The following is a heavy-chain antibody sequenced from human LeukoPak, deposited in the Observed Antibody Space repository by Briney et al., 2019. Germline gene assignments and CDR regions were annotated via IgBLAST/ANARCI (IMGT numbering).Heavy chain of an antibody. D-gene: IGHD3-22*01. CDR3: ARAPDYYYDSSGYYPFSGAFDI. CDR2: IYYSGST. Sequence: SETLSLTCTVSGGSISSYYWSWIRQPPGKGLEWIGYIYYSGSTYYNPSLKSRVTISVDTSKNQFSLKLSSVTAADTAVYYCARAPDYYYDSSGYYPFSGAFDIWGQGTMVTVSS. CDR1: GGSISSYY. V-gene: IGHV4-59*08. J-gene: IGHJ3*02.